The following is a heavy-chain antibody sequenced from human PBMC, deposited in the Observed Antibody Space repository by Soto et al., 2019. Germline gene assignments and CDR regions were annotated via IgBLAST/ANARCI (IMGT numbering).Heavy chain of an antibody. CDR1: GFTFSSYA. V-gene: IGHV3-23*01. CDR2: ISGSGGST. Sequence: GGSLRLSCAASGFTFSSYAMSWVRQAPGKGLEWVSAISGSGGSTYYADSVKGRFTISRDNSKNTLYLQMNSLRAEDTAVYYCAKDLFPMTHIALFDYWGQGTMVTVSS. D-gene: IGHD2-21*02. J-gene: IGHJ4*02. CDR3: AKDLFPMTHIALFDY.